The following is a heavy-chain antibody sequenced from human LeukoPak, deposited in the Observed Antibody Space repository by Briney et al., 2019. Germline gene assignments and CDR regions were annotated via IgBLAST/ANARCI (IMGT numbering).Heavy chain of an antibody. Sequence: PGGSLRLSCAASGFTFTSYGMSWVRQAPGKGLEWVSAISGSGGTTYYADSVRGRFTISRDNFKNTVSLQLNSLRAEDTAMYYCAKDDDWGRFNHWGQGTLGTVSS. CDR3: AKDDDWGRFNH. CDR1: GFTFTSYG. V-gene: IGHV3-23*01. D-gene: IGHD3-16*01. CDR2: ISGSGGTT. J-gene: IGHJ1*01.